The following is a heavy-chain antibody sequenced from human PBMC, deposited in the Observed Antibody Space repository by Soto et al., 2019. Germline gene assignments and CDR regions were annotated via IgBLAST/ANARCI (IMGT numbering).Heavy chain of an antibody. CDR3: ARGDLVRGVSPRVDY. J-gene: IGHJ4*02. V-gene: IGHV3-21*01. CDR1: GFTFSSYS. D-gene: IGHD3-10*01. CDR2: ISSASSYI. Sequence: EVQLVESGGGLVNPGASLRLSCVASGFTFSSYSMNWVRQAPGKGLEGVSSISSASSYIYYADSIKGRFTISRDNAENSLYLQMNSLRAEDTAVYYCARGDLVRGVSPRVDYWGQGTLVTVSS.